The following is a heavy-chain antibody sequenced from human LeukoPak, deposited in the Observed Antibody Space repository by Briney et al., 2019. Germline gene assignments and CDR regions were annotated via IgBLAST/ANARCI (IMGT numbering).Heavy chain of an antibody. CDR1: GYTFTSYG. Sequence: ASVKVSCKASGYTFTSYGISWVRQAPGQGLEWMGWISAYNGVTNYAHNLQDRVTMTTDTSTTTAYMELSSLRSEDTAVYYCATDILRMNYDGSAAFDYWGQGTLVTVSS. CDR2: ISAYNGVT. D-gene: IGHD1-7*01. V-gene: IGHV1-18*01. CDR3: ATDILRMNYDGSAAFDY. J-gene: IGHJ4*02.